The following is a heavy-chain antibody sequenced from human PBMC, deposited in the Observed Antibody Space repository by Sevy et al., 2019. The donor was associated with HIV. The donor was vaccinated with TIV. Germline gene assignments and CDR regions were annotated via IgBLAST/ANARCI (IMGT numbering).Heavy chain of an antibody. CDR3: AKGDRTFYGMDV. D-gene: IGHD2-15*01. J-gene: IGHJ6*02. V-gene: IGHV3-23*01. Sequence: GGSLRLSCAASGFTFSTYAMNWVRQSPGKGLEWVSAVSDSAGSTYYADSVKGRFTISRDNSKNTLYLQMNSLRAEDTAVYYCAKGDRTFYGMDVWGQGTTVTVSS. CDR1: GFTFSTYA. CDR2: VSDSAGST.